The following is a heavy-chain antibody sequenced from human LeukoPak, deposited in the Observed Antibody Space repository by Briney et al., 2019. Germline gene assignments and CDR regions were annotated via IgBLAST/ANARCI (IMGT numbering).Heavy chain of an antibody. V-gene: IGHV1-3*01. D-gene: IGHD3-9*01. CDR1: GYTFTSYA. Sequence: ASVKVSCKASGYTFTSYAMHWVRQAPGQRLEWMGGINAGNGNTKYSQKFQGRVTITRDTSASTAYMELSSLRSEDTAVYYCARETSEDYDILTGYLPWRQGTLVTVCS. CDR3: ARETSEDYDILTGYLP. CDR2: INAGNGNT. J-gene: IGHJ5*02.